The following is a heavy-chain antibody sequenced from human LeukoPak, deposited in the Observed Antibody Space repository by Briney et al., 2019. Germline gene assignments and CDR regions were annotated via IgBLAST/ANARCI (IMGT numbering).Heavy chain of an antibody. J-gene: IGHJ5*02. CDR1: GGSISSGSYY. CDR3: ARANHSSSWYGRGVCWFDL. CDR2: IYTSGST. D-gene: IGHD6-13*01. V-gene: IGHV4-61*02. Sequence: SETLSLTCTVSGGSISSGSYYWSWIRQPAGKGLEWIGRIYTSGSTNYNPSLKSRVTISVDTSKNQFPLKLSSVTAADTAVYYCARANHSSSWYGRGVCWFDLWGQGTLVTVSS.